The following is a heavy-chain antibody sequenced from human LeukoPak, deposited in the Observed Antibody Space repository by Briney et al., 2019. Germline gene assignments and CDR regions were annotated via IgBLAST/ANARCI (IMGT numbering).Heavy chain of an antibody. CDR2: ISGSGGST. CDR3: AKPYYGSGSYYGFNYYAFDY. D-gene: IGHD3-10*01. Sequence: PGGSLRLSCAASGFTFSSYAMRWVRQAPGKGLEWVSIISGSGGSTNYADSVKGRFTISRDNSKNTLYLQMNSLRAEDTAVYYCAKPYYGSGSYYGFNYYAFDYWGQGTLVTVSS. V-gene: IGHV3-23*01. CDR1: GFTFSSYA. J-gene: IGHJ4*02.